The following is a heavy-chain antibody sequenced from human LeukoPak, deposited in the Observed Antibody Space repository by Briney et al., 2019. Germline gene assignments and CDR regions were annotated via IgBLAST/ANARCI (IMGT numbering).Heavy chain of an antibody. V-gene: IGHV3-48*02. Sequence: GGSLRLSCAPSGFTFSSYSMNSVRQAPGKGVEWGSYISSSSSTIYYAHSGKGRFTISRDNAKYSLYLQMTSLREEDTAVYYCARDRRYSGSSVYWGQGTLVTVSS. D-gene: IGHD1-26*01. J-gene: IGHJ4*02. CDR1: GFTFSSYS. CDR2: ISSSSSTI. CDR3: ARDRRYSGSSVY.